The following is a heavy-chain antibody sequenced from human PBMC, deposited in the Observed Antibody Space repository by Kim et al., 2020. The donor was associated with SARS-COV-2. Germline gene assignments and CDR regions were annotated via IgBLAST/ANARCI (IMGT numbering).Heavy chain of an antibody. CDR1: GGTFSSYA. J-gene: IGHJ4*02. Sequence: SVKVSCKASGGTFSSYAISWVRQAPGQGLEWMGGIIPIFGTANYAQKFQGRVTITADESTSTAYMELSSLRSEDTAVYYCARVHFEFSPDYYDSSGYYPWGTYCFDYWGQGTLVTVSS. CDR3: ARVHFEFSPDYYDSSGYYPWGTYCFDY. V-gene: IGHV1-69*13. D-gene: IGHD3-22*01. CDR2: IIPIFGTA.